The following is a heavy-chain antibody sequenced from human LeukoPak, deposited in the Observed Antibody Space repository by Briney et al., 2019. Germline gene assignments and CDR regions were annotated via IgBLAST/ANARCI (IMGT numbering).Heavy chain of an antibody. CDR1: GYTFTSYD. J-gene: IGHJ4*02. Sequence: ASVKVSCKASGYTFTSYDINWVRQATGQGLEWMGWMNPNSGGTNYAQKFQGRVTMTRDTSISTAYMELSRLRSDDTAVYYCARALGRGYCSSTSCPAGYWGQGTLVTVSS. D-gene: IGHD2-2*01. CDR2: MNPNSGGT. V-gene: IGHV1-2*02. CDR3: ARALGRGYCSSTSCPAGY.